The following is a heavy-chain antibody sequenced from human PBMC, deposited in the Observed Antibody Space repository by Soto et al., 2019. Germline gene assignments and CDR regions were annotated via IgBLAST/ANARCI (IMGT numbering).Heavy chain of an antibody. CDR2: ISNDGSNK. J-gene: IGHJ6*02. D-gene: IGHD3-16*01. Sequence: QVQLVESGGGVVQPGRSLRLACAASGITFSSYAMHWVRQAPGKGLEWVAVISNDGSNKNYADSVKGRFTISRDNSKNTLYLQMNSLRPEDTAVFYCARDMDEVLGAMDVWGQGTTVTVSS. CDR1: GITFSSYA. V-gene: IGHV3-30-3*01. CDR3: ARDMDEVLGAMDV.